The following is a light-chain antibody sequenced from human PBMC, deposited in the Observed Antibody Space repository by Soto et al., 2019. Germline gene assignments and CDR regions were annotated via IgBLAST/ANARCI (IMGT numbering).Light chain of an antibody. Sequence: NFMLTQPHSVSESPGKTVTISCTRSSGSIASNYVQWYQQRPGSAPPTVIYEDNQRPSGVPDRFSGSIDSSSNSASLTITGLKTEEEADYYGQCYDSSILSVFGTGTKLT. CDR3: QCYDSSILSV. J-gene: IGLJ1*01. CDR2: EDN. V-gene: IGLV6-57*03. CDR1: SGSIASNY.